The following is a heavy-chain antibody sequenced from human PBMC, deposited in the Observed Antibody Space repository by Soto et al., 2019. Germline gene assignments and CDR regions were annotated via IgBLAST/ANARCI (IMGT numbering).Heavy chain of an antibody. CDR2: INPNSGAT. D-gene: IGHD5-12*01. V-gene: IGHV1-2*04. CDR3: ARESGGATATLDYYYCYMDV. J-gene: IGHJ6*03. CDR1: GDTFSDYY. Sequence: QVQLVQSGAEVRKPGASVTVSCRTSGDTFSDYYIHWVRQAPGQGLEWLGWINPNSGATNYAQSFRGWVTMTRDTSIRTVYMQLSRLRSDDTAVYYCARESGGATATLDYYYCYMDVWGTGTTVTVSS.